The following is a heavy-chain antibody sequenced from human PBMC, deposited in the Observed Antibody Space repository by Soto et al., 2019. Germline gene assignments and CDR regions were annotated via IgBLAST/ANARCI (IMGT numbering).Heavy chain of an antibody. CDR2: IKQDGSEK. D-gene: IGHD3-22*01. Sequence: GGFLRLSCAASGFTFSSYWMSWVRQAPGKGLEWVANIKQDGSEKYYVDSVKGRFTISRDNAKNSPYLQMNSLRAEDTAVYYCVRDQLYYYDIFGRPLNGFDIWGQGTMVTVS. J-gene: IGHJ3*02. CDR1: GFTFSSYW. CDR3: VRDQLYYYDIFGRPLNGFDI. V-gene: IGHV3-7*01.